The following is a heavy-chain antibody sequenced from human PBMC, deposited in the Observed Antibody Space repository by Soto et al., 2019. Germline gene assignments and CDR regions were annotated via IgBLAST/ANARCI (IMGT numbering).Heavy chain of an antibody. V-gene: IGHV4-34*01. J-gene: IGHJ6*03. CDR3: ARGAGYCSGGSCSPYYYMDV. CDR2: INHSGST. CDR1: GGSFSGYY. Sequence: PSETLSLTCAVYGGSFSGYYWSWIRQPPGKGLEWIGEINHSGSTNYNPSLKSRVTISVDTSKNQFSLKLSSVTAADTAVYYCARGAGYCSGGSCSPYYYMDVWGKGTTVTVSS. D-gene: IGHD2-15*01.